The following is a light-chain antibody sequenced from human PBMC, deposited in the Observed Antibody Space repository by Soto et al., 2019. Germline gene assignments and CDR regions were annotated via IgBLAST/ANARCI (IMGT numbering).Light chain of an antibody. Sequence: DIQMTQSPSYLSASVGDRVTISCRASQSISSYVNWYQQKPGKAPKLLIYAASSLQSGVPSRFSGSGSGTDFTLTISSLQPEDFATYYCQQSFSTPRTFGQGAKVDFK. CDR1: QSISSY. CDR3: QQSFSTPRT. J-gene: IGKJ1*01. V-gene: IGKV1-39*01. CDR2: AAS.